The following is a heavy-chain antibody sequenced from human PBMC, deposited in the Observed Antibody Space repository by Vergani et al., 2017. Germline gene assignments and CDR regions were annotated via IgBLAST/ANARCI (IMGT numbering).Heavy chain of an antibody. CDR3: ARAVVVVAAAGKYFDY. CDR2: IYTSGST. Sequence: QVQLQESGPGLVKPSQTLSLTCTVSGGSLSSGSYYWSWLRQPAGKGLEWIGRIYTSGSTNYNPSLKSRVTISVDTSKNQFSLKLSSVTAADTAVYYCARAVVVVAAAGKYFDYWGQGTLVTVSS. CDR1: GGSLSSGSYY. D-gene: IGHD2-15*01. V-gene: IGHV4-61*02. J-gene: IGHJ4*02.